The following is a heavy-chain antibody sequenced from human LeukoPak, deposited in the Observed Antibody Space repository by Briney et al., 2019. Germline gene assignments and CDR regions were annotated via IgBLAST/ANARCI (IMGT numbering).Heavy chain of an antibody. Sequence: PGGCLRLSCAASGFTFNSYGMHWVRQAPGKGLEWVAVISYDGSNKYYADSVKGRLTISRDNSKNTLYLQMNSLRAEDTAVYYCAKPPGDSHDYWGQGTLVTVSS. CDR3: AKPPGDSHDY. V-gene: IGHV3-30*18. CDR1: GFTFNSYG. J-gene: IGHJ4*02. D-gene: IGHD4-17*01. CDR2: ISYDGSNK.